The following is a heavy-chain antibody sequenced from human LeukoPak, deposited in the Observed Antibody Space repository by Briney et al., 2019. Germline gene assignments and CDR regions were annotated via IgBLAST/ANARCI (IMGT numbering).Heavy chain of an antibody. D-gene: IGHD6-6*01. J-gene: IGHJ3*02. V-gene: IGHV1-69*05. CDR1: GGTFSSYA. CDR3: ARDRGGSSAFDI. CDR2: IIPIFGTA. Sequence: SVKVSCKASGGTFSSYAISWVRQAPGQGLEWMGGIIPIFGTANYAQKFQGRVTITTDESTRTAYMELSSLRSEDTAVYYCARDRGGSSAFDIWGQGTMVTVSS.